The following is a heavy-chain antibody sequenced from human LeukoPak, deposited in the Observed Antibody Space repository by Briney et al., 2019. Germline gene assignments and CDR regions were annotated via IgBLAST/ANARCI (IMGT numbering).Heavy chain of an antibody. CDR1: GGSISSSSYY. CDR2: IYYSGST. CDR3: ARHRGWLPRSGY. D-gene: IGHD5-24*01. J-gene: IGHJ4*02. V-gene: IGHV4-39*01. Sequence: PSETLSLTCTVSGGSISSSSYYWGWIRQPPGKGLEWIGSIYYSGSTYYNPSLKSRVTISVDTSKNQFSLKLSSVTAADTAVYYCARHRGWLPRSGYWGQGTLVTVSS.